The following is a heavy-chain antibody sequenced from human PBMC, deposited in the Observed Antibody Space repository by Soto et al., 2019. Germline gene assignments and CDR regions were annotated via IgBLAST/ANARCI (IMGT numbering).Heavy chain of an antibody. CDR2: LWYDGSNI. D-gene: IGHD2-15*01. V-gene: IGHV3-33*01. CDR1: GFTFSSYG. J-gene: IGHJ4*02. Sequence: GGSLRLSCAASGFTFSSYGMHWVRQAPGKGLEWVAVLWYDGSNIYYADSVKGRFTISRDNSNNTLYLQMNSLRAEDTAVYYCARAGYCSGGSCYYFDYWGQGTLVTVSS. CDR3: ARAGYCSGGSCYYFDY.